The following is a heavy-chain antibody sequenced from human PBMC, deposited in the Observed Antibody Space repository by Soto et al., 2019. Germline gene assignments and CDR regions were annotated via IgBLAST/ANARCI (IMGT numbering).Heavy chain of an antibody. CDR2: ISSDGTKT. J-gene: IGHJ4*02. CDR3: VNILMQHDFEGG. CDR1: GFTFTVYA. Sequence: EVQMVASGGDLVQPGSSLRLSCLASGFTFTVYAFHWVRQAPGKGLEFVAAISSDGTKTYYAESVKGRFTISRDTSKXXXXXXXXXXRAEDTAVYYCVNILMQHDFEGGWGQGTLVTVSS. V-gene: IGHV3-64D*06. D-gene: IGHD3-3*01.